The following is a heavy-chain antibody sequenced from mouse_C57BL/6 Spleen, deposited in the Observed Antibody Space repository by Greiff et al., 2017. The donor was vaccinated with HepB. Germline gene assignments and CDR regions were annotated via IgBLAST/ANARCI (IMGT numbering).Heavy chain of an antibody. CDR1: GFNIKDYY. J-gene: IGHJ2*01. V-gene: IGHV14-2*01. CDR3: ASPYYGSSYEAFDY. Sequence: VQLQQSGAELVKPGASVKLSCTASGFNIKDYYMHWVKQRPEQGLEWIGRIDPEDGETKYAPKFQGKATITAETSSNTAYLQLSSLTPEDTAVYYCASPYYGSSYEAFDYWGQGTTLTVSS. D-gene: IGHD1-1*01. CDR2: IDPEDGET.